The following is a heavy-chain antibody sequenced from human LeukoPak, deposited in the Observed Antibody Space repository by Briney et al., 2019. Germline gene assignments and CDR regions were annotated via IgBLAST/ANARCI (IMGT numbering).Heavy chain of an antibody. V-gene: IGHV4-30-2*01. D-gene: IGHD2-2*03. Sequence: SQTLSLTCAVSGGSISSGGYSWSWIRQPPGKGLEWIGYIYHSGSTYYNPSLKSRVTISVDRSKNQFSLKLSSVTAADTAVYYWARAALGYCSSTSCRYFDYWGQGNLVPVSS. CDR1: GGSISSGGYS. J-gene: IGHJ4*02. CDR2: IYHSGST. CDR3: ARAALGYCSSTSCRYFDY.